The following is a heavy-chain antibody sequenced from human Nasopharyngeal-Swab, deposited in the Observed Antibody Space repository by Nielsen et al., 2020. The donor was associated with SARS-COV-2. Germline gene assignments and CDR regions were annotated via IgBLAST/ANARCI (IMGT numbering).Heavy chain of an antibody. J-gene: IGHJ6*02. CDR2: ISSSSSYI. V-gene: IGHV3-21*01. Sequence: GGSLRLSCAASGFTFNNYNFNWVRQAPGKGLEWVSSISSSSSYIYYADSGKGRGKISRDNAKNSLYMQMNSLRAEDTAVYYCARDGLDYDFWSAYFMDVWGQGTTVTVSS. D-gene: IGHD3-3*01. CDR1: GFTFNNYN. CDR3: ARDGLDYDFWSAYFMDV.